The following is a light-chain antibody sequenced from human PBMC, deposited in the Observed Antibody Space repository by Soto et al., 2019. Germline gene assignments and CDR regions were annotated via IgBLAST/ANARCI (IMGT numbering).Light chain of an antibody. Sequence: EIVLTQSPGTLSLSPGERATLSCRASQSVSNNYLAWYQQKPGQATRLLIYGASNRATGIPDRFSGSGSGTDCTLTISRLEPEDFAVYYCQQYGSSGTFGQGNKVEIK. CDR1: QSVSNNY. CDR2: GAS. V-gene: IGKV3-20*01. CDR3: QQYGSSGT. J-gene: IGKJ1*01.